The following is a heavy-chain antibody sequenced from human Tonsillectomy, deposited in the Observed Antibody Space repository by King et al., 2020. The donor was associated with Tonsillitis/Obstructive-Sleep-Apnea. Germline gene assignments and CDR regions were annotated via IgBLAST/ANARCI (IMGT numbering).Heavy chain of an antibody. V-gene: IGHV3-66*01. CDR3: ARDRYGPLDY. J-gene: IGHJ4*02. CDR2: IYTGGNT. D-gene: IGHD3-16*02. Sequence: VQLVESGGGLVQPGGSLRLSCTVSRFIVSSTYMSWVRQAPGKGLEWVSVIYTGGNTCYADSVKGRFTISRDNSENTVYLQMNSLRAEDTAVYYCARDRYGPLDYWGQGTLVTVSS. CDR1: RFIVSSTY.